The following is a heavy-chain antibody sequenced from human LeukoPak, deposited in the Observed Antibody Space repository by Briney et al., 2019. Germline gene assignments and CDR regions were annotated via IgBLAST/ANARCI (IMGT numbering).Heavy chain of an antibody. Sequence: GASVKVSCKASGGTFSSYAISWVRQAPGQGLEWMGGIIPIFGTANYAQKFQGRVTITADESTGTAYMELSSLRSEDTAVYYCARVPRPYYYDSWGQGTLVTVSS. D-gene: IGHD3-22*01. V-gene: IGHV1-69*13. CDR2: IIPIFGTA. J-gene: IGHJ4*02. CDR3: ARVPRPYYYDS. CDR1: GGTFSSYA.